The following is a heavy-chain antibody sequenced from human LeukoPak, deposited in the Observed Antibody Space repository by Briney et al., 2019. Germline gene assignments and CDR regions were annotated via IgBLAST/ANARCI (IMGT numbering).Heavy chain of an antibody. J-gene: IGHJ3*02. V-gene: IGHV4-34*01. D-gene: IGHD2-2*01. CDR3: ARHLIVVVPAAHFDI. Sequence: PSETLSLTCAVYGGSFSGYYWSWIRQPPGKGLEWIGEINHSGSTNYNPSLKSRVTISVDTSKNQFSLKLSSVTAADTAVYYCARHLIVVVPAAHFDIWGQGTMVTVSS. CDR2: INHSGST. CDR1: GGSFSGYY.